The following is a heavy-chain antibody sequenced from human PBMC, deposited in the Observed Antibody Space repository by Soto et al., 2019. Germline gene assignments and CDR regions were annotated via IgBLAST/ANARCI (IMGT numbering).Heavy chain of an antibody. CDR2: ISDPGTST. D-gene: IGHD2-21*02. Sequence: GGSLRLSCAASGFTFGNYAMNWVRQAPGKGLEWISSISDPGTSTYYSNSVKGRFSMSRDNSKNTLFLQMNRLRADDTAVYFCAKSLVTPSDAFDLWGRGTLVTVSS. V-gene: IGHV3-23*01. J-gene: IGHJ3*01. CDR3: AKSLVTPSDAFDL. CDR1: GFTFGNYA.